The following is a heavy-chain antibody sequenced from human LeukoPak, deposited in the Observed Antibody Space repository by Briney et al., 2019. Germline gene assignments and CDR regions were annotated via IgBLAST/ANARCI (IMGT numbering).Heavy chain of an antibody. J-gene: IGHJ5*02. CDR2: ISSSSSPI. CDR1: GFTFSSYS. Sequence: SGGSLRLTCAASGFTFSSYSMNWVRQAPWKGLEWVSYISSSSSPIYYADSVKGRFTISRDNAKNSLYLQMNSLRTEDTAVYYCARVGVSRYNWFDPWGQGTLVTVSS. D-gene: IGHD2-21*01. V-gene: IGHV3-48*01. CDR3: ARVGVSRYNWFDP.